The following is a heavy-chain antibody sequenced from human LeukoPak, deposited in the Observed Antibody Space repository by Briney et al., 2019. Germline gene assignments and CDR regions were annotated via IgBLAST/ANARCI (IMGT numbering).Heavy chain of an antibody. CDR1: GGSISSGGYS. D-gene: IGHD6-13*01. CDR3: ARVGRSSLDY. Sequence: PSQTLSLTCAVSGGSISSGGYSWSWIRQPPGKGLEWIGYIYHSGSTYYNPSLKSRVTISVDTSKNQFSLKLSSVTAADTAVYYCARVGRSSLDYWGQGTLVTVSS. V-gene: IGHV4-30-2*01. CDR2: IYHSGST. J-gene: IGHJ4*02.